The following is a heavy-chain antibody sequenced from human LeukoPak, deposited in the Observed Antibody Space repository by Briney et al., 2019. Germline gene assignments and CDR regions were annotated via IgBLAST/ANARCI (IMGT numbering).Heavy chain of an antibody. J-gene: IGHJ4*02. Sequence: GGSLRLSCAASGFTFSSYGMHWVRQAPGKGLEWVSAISGSGGSTYYADSVKGRFTISRDNSKNTLYLQMNSLRAEDTAVYYCAKDRASVVTLIFDYWGQGTLVTVSS. CDR1: GFTFSSYG. V-gene: IGHV3-23*01. CDR3: AKDRASVVTLIFDY. D-gene: IGHD4-23*01. CDR2: ISGSGGST.